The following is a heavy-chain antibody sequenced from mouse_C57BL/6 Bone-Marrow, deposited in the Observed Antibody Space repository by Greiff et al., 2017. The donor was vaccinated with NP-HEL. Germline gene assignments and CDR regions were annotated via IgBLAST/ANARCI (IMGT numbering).Heavy chain of an antibody. CDR2: INPGSGGT. CDR3: ARNAGGFAD. V-gene: IGHV1-54*01. CDR1: GYAFTNYL. J-gene: IGHJ3*01. Sequence: VQLQESGAELVRPGTSVKVSCKASGYAFTNYLIEWVKQRPGQGLEWIGVINPGSGGTNYNEKFKGKATLTADKSSSTAYMQLSSLTSEDSAVYFCARNAGGFADWGQGTLVTVSA.